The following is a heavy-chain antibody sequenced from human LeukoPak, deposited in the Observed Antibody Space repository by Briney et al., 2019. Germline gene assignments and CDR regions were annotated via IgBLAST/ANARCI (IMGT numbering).Heavy chain of an antibody. D-gene: IGHD3-22*01. CDR2: ISSSSSYI. Sequence: KPGGSLRLSCAASGFTFSSYSMNWVRQAPGKGLEWVSFISSSSSYIYYADSLKGRFTISRDNAKNSLYLQMNSLRAEDTAMYYCATQIGYSYFDYWGQGTLVTVSS. CDR3: ATQIGYSYFDY. CDR1: GFTFSSYS. V-gene: IGHV3-21*01. J-gene: IGHJ4*02.